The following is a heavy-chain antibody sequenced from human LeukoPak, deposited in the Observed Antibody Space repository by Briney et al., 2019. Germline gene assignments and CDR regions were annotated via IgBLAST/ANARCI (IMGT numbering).Heavy chain of an antibody. J-gene: IGHJ4*02. Sequence: PSETLSLTCTVSDDSISSHYWSWIRQPPGKGLEWIGYIYYSGSTNYNPSLKSRVTISVDTSKNQFSLKLSSVTAADTAVYYCARVVGSIAAAGNFDYWGQGTLVTVSS. CDR2: IYYSGST. D-gene: IGHD6-13*01. CDR3: ARVVGSIAAAGNFDY. CDR1: DDSISSHY. V-gene: IGHV4-59*11.